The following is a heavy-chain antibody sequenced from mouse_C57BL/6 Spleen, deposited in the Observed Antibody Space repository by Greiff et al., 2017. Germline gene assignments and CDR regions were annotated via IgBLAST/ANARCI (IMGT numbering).Heavy chain of an antibody. V-gene: IGHV1-50*01. CDR2: IDPSDSYT. CDR1: GYTFTSYW. CDR3: ARYYGSSLYYAMDY. Sequence: QVQLQQPGAELVKPGASVKLSCKASGYTFTSYWMQWVKQRPGQGLEWIGEIDPSDSYTNYNQKFKGKATLTVDTSSSTAYMQLSSLTSEDSAVYYWARYYGSSLYYAMDYWGQGTSVTVAS. J-gene: IGHJ4*01. D-gene: IGHD1-1*01.